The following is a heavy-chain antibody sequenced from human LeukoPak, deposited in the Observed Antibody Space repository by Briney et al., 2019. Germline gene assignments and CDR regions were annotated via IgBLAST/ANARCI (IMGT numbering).Heavy chain of an antibody. J-gene: IGHJ4*02. CDR2: ISDSGGRT. D-gene: IGHD3-22*01. V-gene: IGHV3-23*01. CDR3: AKRGVVIRVILVGFHKEAYYFDS. CDR1: GITLSIYG. Sequence: GGSLRLSCAVSGITLSIYGMSWVRQAPGKGLEWVAGISDSGGRTNYADSVKGRFAISRDNPRNTLYLQMNSLRAEDTAVYFCAKRGVVIRVILVGFHKEAYYFDSWGQGALVTVSS.